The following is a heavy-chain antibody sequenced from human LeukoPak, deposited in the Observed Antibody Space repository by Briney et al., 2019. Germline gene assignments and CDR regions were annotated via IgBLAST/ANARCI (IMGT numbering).Heavy chain of an antibody. CDR3: TREVGTGSLDD. CDR1: GGTFDTYT. Sequence: ASVNVSCKASGGTFDTYTFTWVRQAPGQGLEWLGKSIPLLASPDYAPKLQGRVTITSDESSSTVYMELRSLTFDDTAVYYCTREVGTGSLDDWGQGTLVIVSS. D-gene: IGHD1-26*01. J-gene: IGHJ4*02. V-gene: IGHV1-69*05. CDR2: SIPLLASP.